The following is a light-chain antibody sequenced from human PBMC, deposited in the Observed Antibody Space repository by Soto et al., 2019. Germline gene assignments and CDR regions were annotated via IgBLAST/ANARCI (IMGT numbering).Light chain of an antibody. Sequence: QSVLTQPPSVSAAPGQTVTISCSGSTSNIGNNFVSWYQQLPGTAPKLLIYDNDKRPSGIPDRLSGSKSVTSAALAITGLQTGDEADYFCGSWDDNLSVIILGGGTKVTVL. V-gene: IGLV1-51*01. CDR1: TSNIGNNF. J-gene: IGLJ2*01. CDR3: GSWDDNLSVII. CDR2: DND.